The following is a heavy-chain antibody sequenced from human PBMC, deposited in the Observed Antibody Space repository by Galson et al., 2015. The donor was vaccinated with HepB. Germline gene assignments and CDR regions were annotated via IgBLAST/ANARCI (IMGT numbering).Heavy chain of an antibody. CDR1: GYTFTSYG. Sequence: SVKVSCKASGYTFTSYGISWVRQAPGQGLEWMGWISAYNGNTNYAQKLQGRVTMTTDTSTSTAYMELRSLRSDDTAVYYCARITMIVVGPGTDASDIWGQGTMVTVSS. J-gene: IGHJ3*02. V-gene: IGHV1-18*04. CDR2: ISAYNGNT. D-gene: IGHD3-22*01. CDR3: ARITMIVVGPGTDASDI.